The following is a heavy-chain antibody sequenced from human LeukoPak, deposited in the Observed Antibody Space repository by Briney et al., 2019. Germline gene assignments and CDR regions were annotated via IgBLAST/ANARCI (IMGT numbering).Heavy chain of an antibody. D-gene: IGHD3-22*01. CDR3: ARAQYDSSGYEIPGY. CDR1: GYTFTGYY. Sequence: ASVKVSCKASGYTFTGYYMHWVRQAPGQGLEWMGWINPNSGGTNYAQKFQGRVTMTRDTSISTAYMELSRLRSDDTAVYYCARAQYDSSGYEIPGYWGQGTLVTVSS. CDR2: INPNSGGT. V-gene: IGHV1-2*02. J-gene: IGHJ4*02.